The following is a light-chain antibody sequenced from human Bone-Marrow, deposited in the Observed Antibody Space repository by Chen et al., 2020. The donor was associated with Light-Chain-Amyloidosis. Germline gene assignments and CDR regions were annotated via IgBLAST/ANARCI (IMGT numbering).Light chain of an antibody. V-gene: IGKV1-33*01. CDR2: DAS. Sequence: DIQMTQSPSSLSASVGDRVTITCQASQDIRNYLNWYQQKPGKAPKLLIYDASNLETGVPSRFSGRGSETGFTCAISSLQPEDIATDYCQQYDNLPRLTFGGGSKVDFK. CDR3: QQYDNLPRLT. CDR1: QDIRNY. J-gene: IGKJ4*01.